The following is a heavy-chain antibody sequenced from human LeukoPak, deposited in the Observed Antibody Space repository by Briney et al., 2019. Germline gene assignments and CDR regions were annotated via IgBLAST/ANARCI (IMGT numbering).Heavy chain of an antibody. D-gene: IGHD3-10*01. CDR3: ARGSRVLLWFGEVSDQNWFDP. CDR1: GGSFSGYY. Sequence: SETLSLTCAVYGGSFSGYYWSWIRQPPGKGLEWIGEINHSGSTNYNPSLKSRVTISVDTSKNQFSLKLSSVTAADTAVYYCARGSRVLLWFGEVSDQNWFDPWGQGTLVTVSS. V-gene: IGHV4-34*01. J-gene: IGHJ5*02. CDR2: INHSGST.